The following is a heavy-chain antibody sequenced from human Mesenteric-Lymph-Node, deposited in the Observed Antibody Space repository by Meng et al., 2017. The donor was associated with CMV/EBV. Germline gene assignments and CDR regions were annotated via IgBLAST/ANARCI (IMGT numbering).Heavy chain of an antibody. V-gene: IGHV3-30*04. CDR2: ISYDGSNK. D-gene: IGHD2-2*02. Sequence: GESLKISCAASGVTFSSYEINWVRQAPGKGLEWVAVISYDGSNKYYADSVKGRFTISRDNSKNTLYLQMNSLRAEDTAVYYCPRVPCSSTSCYTGYYFDYWGQGTLVTVSS. J-gene: IGHJ4*02. CDR3: PRVPCSSTSCYTGYYFDY. CDR1: GVTFSSYE.